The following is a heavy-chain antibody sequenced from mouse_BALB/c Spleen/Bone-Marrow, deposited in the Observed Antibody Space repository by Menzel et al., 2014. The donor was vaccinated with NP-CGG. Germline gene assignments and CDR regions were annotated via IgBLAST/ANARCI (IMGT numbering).Heavy chain of an antibody. CDR1: GFNIKDTY. V-gene: IGHV14-3*02. CDR2: IDPANGNT. Sequence: EVKLVEPGAELVKPGASVKLSCTASGFNIKDTYMHWVKQRPEQGLEWIGRIDPANGNTKYDPKFQGKATITADTSSNTAYLQLSSLTSEDTAVYYCARTDYWGQGTTLTVSS. J-gene: IGHJ2*01. CDR3: ARTDY.